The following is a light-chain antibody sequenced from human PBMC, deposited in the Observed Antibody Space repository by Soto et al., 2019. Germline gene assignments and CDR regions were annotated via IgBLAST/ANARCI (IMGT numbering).Light chain of an antibody. CDR2: GSN. Sequence: QSVLTQPPSASGTPGQRVIISCSGSSSNVGSRFFNWYQQLPRTAPKLLIYGSNQRPSGVPDRFSGTKSGTAASLAISGLQSEDEADYYCAAGDDSLNVVVFGGGTKLTVL. J-gene: IGLJ2*01. V-gene: IGLV1-44*01. CDR1: SSNVGSRF. CDR3: AAGDDSLNVVV.